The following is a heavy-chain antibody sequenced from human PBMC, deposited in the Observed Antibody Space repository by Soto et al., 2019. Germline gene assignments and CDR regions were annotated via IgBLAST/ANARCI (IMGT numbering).Heavy chain of an antibody. J-gene: IGHJ4*02. CDR3: ARGGYSSRWNGPPFDY. CDR2: ISSSSSYT. Sequence: GGPLRLSCAASGFTFSDYYMSWIRQAPGEGLEWVSYISSSSSYTNYADSVRGRFTISRDNAKNSLYLQMNSLRAEDTAVYYCARGGYSSRWNGPPFDYWGQGTLVTVSS. CDR1: GFTFSDYY. D-gene: IGHD6-13*01. V-gene: IGHV3-11*06.